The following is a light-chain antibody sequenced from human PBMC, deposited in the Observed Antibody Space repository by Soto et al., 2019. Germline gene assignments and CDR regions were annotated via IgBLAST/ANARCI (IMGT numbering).Light chain of an antibody. J-gene: IGKJ2*01. CDR1: QGISNS. CDR2: DAS. Sequence: DIQMTQSPSSLSASIGDRVTITCRASQGISNSLAWYQQKPGKGPSLLIYDASTLQSGVPSRFSGSGSGTDFTLTINSLQPEDVATYYCQQSFSTPVTFGQGTKLEIK. V-gene: IGKV1-27*01. CDR3: QQSFSTPVT.